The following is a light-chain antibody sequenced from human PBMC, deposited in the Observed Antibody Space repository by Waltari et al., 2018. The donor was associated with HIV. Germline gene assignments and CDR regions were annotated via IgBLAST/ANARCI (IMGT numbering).Light chain of an antibody. CDR3: QQYVSYPVT. CDR1: QSISNY. CDR2: KAS. Sequence: DIQMTQSPSTLSASVGDRVTVTCRASQSISNYLAWYQQKPGKVPKLLIYKASSLETGVPSRFSGFGARTEFTLTISSLQPDDFATYYCQQYVSYPVTFGQGTKLQIK. V-gene: IGKV1-5*03. J-gene: IGKJ2*01.